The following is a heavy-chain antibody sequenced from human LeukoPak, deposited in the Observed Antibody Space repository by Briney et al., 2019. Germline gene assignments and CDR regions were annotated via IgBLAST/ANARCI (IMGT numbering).Heavy chain of an antibody. V-gene: IGHV3-74*01. CDR1: GFIFNKYW. CDR2: INSDGTST. CDR3: ARDYGGAQLDY. D-gene: IGHD2-2*01. Sequence: TGGSLRVSCAASGFIFNKYWIHWVRQAPGKGLVWVSRINSDGTSTGYADSVKGRFTISRDNAKNTVYLQMESLRAEDTAVYYCARDYGGAQLDYWGQGTLVTVSS. J-gene: IGHJ4*02.